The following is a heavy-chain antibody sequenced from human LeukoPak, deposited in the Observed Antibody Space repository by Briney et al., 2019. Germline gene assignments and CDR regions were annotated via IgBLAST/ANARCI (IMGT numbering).Heavy chain of an antibody. J-gene: IGHJ4*02. Sequence: ASVKVSCKASGYTFTGYYMHWVRQAPGQGLEWMGWINPNSGGTNYAQKFQGRVTMTRDTSISTAYMELSRLRSDDTAVYYCARDFLPPTIDIVVVPAAIEDDYWGQGTLVTVSS. V-gene: IGHV1-2*02. CDR2: INPNSGGT. CDR1: GYTFTGYY. CDR3: ARDFLPPTIDIVVVPAAIEDDY. D-gene: IGHD2-2*02.